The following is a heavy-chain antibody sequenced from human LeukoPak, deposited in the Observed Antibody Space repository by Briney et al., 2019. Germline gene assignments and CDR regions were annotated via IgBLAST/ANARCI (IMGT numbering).Heavy chain of an antibody. CDR2: IYTSGST. J-gene: IGHJ4*02. Sequence: SETLSLTCTVSGGSISSYYWSWIRQPPGKGLEWIGYIYTSGSTNYNPSLKSRVTISVDTSKNQFSLKLSSVTAADTAVCYCARGQIVDTFDYWGQGTLVTVSS. CDR3: ARGQIVDTFDY. CDR1: GGSISSYY. V-gene: IGHV4-4*09. D-gene: IGHD2-21*01.